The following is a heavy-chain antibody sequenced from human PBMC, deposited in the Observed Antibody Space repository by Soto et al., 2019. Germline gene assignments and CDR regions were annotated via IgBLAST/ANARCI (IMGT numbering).Heavy chain of an antibody. Sequence: EVQLVASGGGLVKPGGSLRLSCAASGFTFSSYGMNWVRQAPGKVLEWVSSISSSSSYIYYADSVKGRFTISRDNAKNSPSRQMNSMRSDYTAVYSWARGSSAPGSWFDPWGQGTLVTVSS. CDR1: GFTFSSYG. J-gene: IGHJ5*02. V-gene: IGHV3-21*01. CDR2: ISSSSSYI. D-gene: IGHD2-2*01. CDR3: ARGSSAPGSWFDP.